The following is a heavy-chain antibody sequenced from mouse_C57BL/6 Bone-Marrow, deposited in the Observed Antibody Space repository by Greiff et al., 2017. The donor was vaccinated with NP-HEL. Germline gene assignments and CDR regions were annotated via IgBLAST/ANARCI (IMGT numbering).Heavy chain of an antibody. V-gene: IGHV3-6*01. Sequence: VQLQQSGPGLVKPSQSLSLTCSVTGYSITSGYYWNWIRQFPGNKLEWMGYISYDGSNNYNPSLKNRISITRDTSKNQFFLKLNSVTTEDTATYYCARGGGYYVYWYFDVWGTGTTVTVSS. CDR1: GYSITSGYY. J-gene: IGHJ1*03. D-gene: IGHD2-3*01. CDR3: ARGGGYYVYWYFDV. CDR2: ISYDGSN.